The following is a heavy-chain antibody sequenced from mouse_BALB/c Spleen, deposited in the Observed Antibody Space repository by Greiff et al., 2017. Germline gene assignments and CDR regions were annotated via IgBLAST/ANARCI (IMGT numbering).Heavy chain of an antibody. Sequence: VQLKESGPSLVKPSQTLSLTCSVTGDSITSGYWNWIRKFPGNKLEYMGYISYSGSTYYNPSLKSRISIIRDTSKNQYYLQLNSVTTEDTATYYCARYYGNYYYAMDYWGQGTSVTVSS. D-gene: IGHD2-1*01. CDR2: ISYSGST. CDR3: ARYYGNYYYAMDY. J-gene: IGHJ4*01. CDR1: GDSITSGY. V-gene: IGHV3-8*02.